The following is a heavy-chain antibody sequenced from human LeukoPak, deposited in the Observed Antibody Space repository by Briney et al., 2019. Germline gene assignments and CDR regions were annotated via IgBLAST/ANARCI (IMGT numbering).Heavy chain of an antibody. V-gene: IGHV1-69*02. CDR1: GYAFTGYY. CDR3: ASHTRYGDYISAAFDI. J-gene: IGHJ3*02. CDR2: IIPILGIA. Sequence: ASVKVSCKASGYAFTGYYMHWVRQAPGQGLEWMGRIIPILGIANYAQKFQGRVTITADKSTSTAYMELSSLRSEDTAVYYCASHTRYGDYISAAFDIWGQGTMVTVSS. D-gene: IGHD4-17*01.